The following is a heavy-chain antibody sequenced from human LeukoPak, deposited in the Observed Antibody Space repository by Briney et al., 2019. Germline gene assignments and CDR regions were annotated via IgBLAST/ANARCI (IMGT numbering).Heavy chain of an antibody. CDR1: GFTFSNYS. D-gene: IGHD1-26*01. Sequence: PGGSLRLSCAASGFTFSNYSMNWVRQAPGKGLEWVSSISGSSSYIYYADSLKGRFTISRDNAKNSLYLQMNSLRAEDTAVYYCARGTGATLYKVFQHWGQGTLVTVSS. V-gene: IGHV3-21*01. CDR3: ARGTGATLYKVFQH. J-gene: IGHJ1*01. CDR2: ISGSSSYI.